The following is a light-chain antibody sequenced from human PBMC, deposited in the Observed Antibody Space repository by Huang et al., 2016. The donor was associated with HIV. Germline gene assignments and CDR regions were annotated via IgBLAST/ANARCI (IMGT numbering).Light chain of an antibody. J-gene: IGKJ4*01. V-gene: IGKV1-39*01. CDR3: QQSHSLLT. Sequence: DIQMTQSPSSLSASVGDRVTITCRASQSISSYLNWYQQKPGKAPKLLIYAASSLQSGVPSRFSGSGSGTDFTLTISSLQPEDFATYYCQQSHSLLTFGGGTKVEIK. CDR2: AAS. CDR1: QSISSY.